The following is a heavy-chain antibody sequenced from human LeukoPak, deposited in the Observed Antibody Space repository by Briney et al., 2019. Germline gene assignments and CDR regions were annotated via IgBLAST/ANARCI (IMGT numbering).Heavy chain of an antibody. CDR2: IHYTGTT. V-gene: IGHV4-39*07. CDR3: ARGPPFGVVMYFDY. J-gene: IGHJ4*02. CDR1: AGSISSDTYY. Sequence: SETLSLTCTVSAGSISSDTYYWAWLRQPPGKGLEWVGSIHYTGTTYYNPSLQSRVTISVDTSKIQFSLRLNSVTAADTAVYYCARGPPFGVVMYFDYWGQGTLVTVSS. D-gene: IGHD3-3*01.